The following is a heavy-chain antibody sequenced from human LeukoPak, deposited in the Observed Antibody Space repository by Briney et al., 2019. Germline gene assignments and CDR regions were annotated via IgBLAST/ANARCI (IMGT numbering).Heavy chain of an antibody. V-gene: IGHV1-69*10. CDR1: GGTFSSYA. Sequence: VKVSCKASGGTFSSYAISWVRQAPGQGLEWMGRIISILGIANYAQKFQGSVTITADKSTSTAYMELSSLRSEDTAVYYCASSGSYPYYYGMDVWGQGTTVT. J-gene: IGHJ6*02. D-gene: IGHD1-26*01. CDR2: IISILGIA. CDR3: ASSGSYPYYYGMDV.